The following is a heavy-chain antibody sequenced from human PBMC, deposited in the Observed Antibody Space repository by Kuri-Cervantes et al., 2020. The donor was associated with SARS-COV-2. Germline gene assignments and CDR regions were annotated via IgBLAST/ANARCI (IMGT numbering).Heavy chain of an antibody. Sequence: SETLSLTCTVSGGSISSSSYYWGWIRQPPGKGLEWIGYIYYSGSTYYNPSLKSRVTISVDTSKNQFSLKLSSVTAADTAVYYCARGGKEIVVEPGAMGIYYYYYMDVWGKGTTVTDSS. CDR2: IYYSGST. J-gene: IGHJ6*03. D-gene: IGHD2-2*01. V-gene: IGHV4-30-4*08. CDR1: GGSISSSSYY. CDR3: ARGGKEIVVEPGAMGIYYYYYMDV.